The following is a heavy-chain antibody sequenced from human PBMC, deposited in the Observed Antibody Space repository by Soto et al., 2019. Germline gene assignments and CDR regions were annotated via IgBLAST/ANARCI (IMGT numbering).Heavy chain of an antibody. Sequence: SETLSLTCTVSGGSFSSSSYYWGWIRQPPGKGLEWIGFIYHSGSTSYHPSLQRRLSISVDTSKNQFSLNLKSVTAADTAMYFCAKGSGYPWGRGTLVTVSS. CDR3: AKGSGYP. CDR2: IYHSGST. CDR1: GGSFSSSSYY. J-gene: IGHJ5*02. D-gene: IGHD3-10*01. V-gene: IGHV4-30-4*08.